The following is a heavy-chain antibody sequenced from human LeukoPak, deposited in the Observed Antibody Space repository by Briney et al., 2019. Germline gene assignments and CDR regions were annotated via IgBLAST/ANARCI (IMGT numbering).Heavy chain of an antibody. V-gene: IGHV1-18*01. CDR2: ISAYNGNT. CDR1: GYTFTSYG. D-gene: IGHD1-26*01. Sequence: ASVKVSCKASGYTFTSYGISWVRQAPGQGLEWMGWISAYNGNTNYAQKLQGRVTMTTDTSTSTAYMELRSLRSDDTAVYYCARPHSGSSLHAFDIWGQGTMVTVSS. CDR3: ARPHSGSSLHAFDI. J-gene: IGHJ3*02.